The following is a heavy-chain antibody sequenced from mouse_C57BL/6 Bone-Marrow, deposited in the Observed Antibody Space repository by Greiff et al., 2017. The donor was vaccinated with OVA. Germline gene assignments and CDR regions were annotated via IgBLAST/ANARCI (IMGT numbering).Heavy chain of an antibody. J-gene: IGHJ4*01. V-gene: IGHV6-6*01. CDR1: GFTFSDAW. Sequence: EVKLVESGGGLVQPGGSMKLSCAASGFTFSDAWMDWVRQSPEQGLEWVAEIRNKANSPANYYDVSVKGRFTISRDDSKSRVYRQMNSLRAEDTGIYYGARAGSSPYYYAMDDWGKGTSVTVSS. CDR2: IRNKANSPAN. CDR3: ARAGSSPYYYAMDD. D-gene: IGHD1-1*01.